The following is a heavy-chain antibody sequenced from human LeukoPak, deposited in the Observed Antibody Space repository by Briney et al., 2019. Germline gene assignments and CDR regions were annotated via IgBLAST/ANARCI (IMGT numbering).Heavy chain of an antibody. Sequence: SETLSLTCTVSGGSISGSSYYWGWIRQPPGKGLEWIASIHYSGSTYYNPSLKSRVTISVDTSKNQFSLKLSSVTAADTAAYYCARHPGNSYGSWYFDLWGRGTLVAVSS. CDR1: GGSISGSSYY. CDR3: ARHPGNSYGSWYFDL. CDR2: IHYSGST. D-gene: IGHD5-18*01. V-gene: IGHV4-39*01. J-gene: IGHJ2*01.